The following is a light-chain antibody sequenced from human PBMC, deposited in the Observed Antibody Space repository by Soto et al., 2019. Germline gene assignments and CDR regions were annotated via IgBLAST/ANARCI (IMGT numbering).Light chain of an antibody. CDR1: QAVSSY. CDR3: QKYGSSPRT. V-gene: IGKV3-20*01. J-gene: IGKJ1*01. CDR2: DES. Sequence: ELVLTQSPATLSLSPGKNATLSCRASQAVSSYLAWYQQKTGQAPRILIYDESTRATGVPDRFSGSGSGTDLTLTISRLEPEDFAVYYCQKYGSSPRTFGQGTKVDI.